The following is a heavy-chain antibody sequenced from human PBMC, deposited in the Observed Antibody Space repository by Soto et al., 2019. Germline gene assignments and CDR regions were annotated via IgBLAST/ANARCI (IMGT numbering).Heavy chain of an antibody. CDR3: ARRGYSSGWYPNDY. CDR1: GGSISSSSYY. D-gene: IGHD6-19*01. CDR2: IYYSGST. Sequence: SETLSLTCTVSGGSISSSSYYWGWIRQPPGKGLEWIGSIYYSGSTYYNPSLKSRVTISVDTSKNQFSLKLSSVTAADTAVYYCARRGYSSGWYPNDYWGQGTLVTVSS. V-gene: IGHV4-39*01. J-gene: IGHJ4*02.